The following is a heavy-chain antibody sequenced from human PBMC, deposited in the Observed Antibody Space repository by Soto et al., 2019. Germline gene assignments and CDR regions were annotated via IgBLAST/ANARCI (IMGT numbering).Heavy chain of an antibody. V-gene: IGHV1-8*01. CDR3: EVTTGY. J-gene: IGHJ4*02. CDR2: VSPENRNA. CDR1: GYTFTEYD. D-gene: IGHD4-17*01. Sequence: QVQVVQSRAEVKKPGASVKVSCKTSGYTFTEYDINWVRQAPGQGLEYMGWVSPENRNAGYAPQFRGRVSKTADTSINTVYPELTTLTYEDTAVYYCEVTTGYWGQGTMVTVSS.